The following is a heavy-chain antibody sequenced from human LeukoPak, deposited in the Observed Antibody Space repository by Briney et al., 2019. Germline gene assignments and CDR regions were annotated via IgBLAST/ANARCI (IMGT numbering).Heavy chain of an antibody. Sequence: GGSLRLSCAASGFTFSGSAMHWVRQASGKGLEWVGRIRSKANSYATAYAASVKGRFTISRDDSKDTADLQMNSLKTEDTAVYDCTRRVDIAMVEGIDFDYWGQGTLATVSS. J-gene: IGHJ4*02. D-gene: IGHD5-18*01. CDR1: GFTFSGSA. CDR2: IRSKANSYAT. V-gene: IGHV3-73*01. CDR3: TRRVDIAMVEGIDFDY.